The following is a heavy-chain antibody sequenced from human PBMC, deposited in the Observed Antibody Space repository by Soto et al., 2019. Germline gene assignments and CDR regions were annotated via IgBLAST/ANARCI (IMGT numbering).Heavy chain of an antibody. J-gene: IGHJ6*02. CDR3: ARGGGSYPNYYYYYGMDV. D-gene: IGHD1-26*01. CDR1: GYIFTSYY. Sequence: ASVKVSCKASGYIFTSYYMHWVRQAPGQGLEWMGIINPSGGSTSYAQKFQGRVTMTRDTSTSTVYMELSSLRSEDTAVYYCARGGGSYPNYYYYYGMDVWGQGTTVTVSS. V-gene: IGHV1-46*01. CDR2: INPSGGST.